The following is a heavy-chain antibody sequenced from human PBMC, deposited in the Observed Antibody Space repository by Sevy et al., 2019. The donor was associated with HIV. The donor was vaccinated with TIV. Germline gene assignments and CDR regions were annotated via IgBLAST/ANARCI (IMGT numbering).Heavy chain of an antibody. CDR1: GGSISSGGYY. D-gene: IGHD3-22*01. CDR3: ARGEYDSRLTGAFDF. CDR2: IYYSGST. V-gene: IGHV4-31*03. Sequence: SETLSLTCTVSGGSISSGGYYWSWIRQHPGKGLEWIGYIYYSGSTYYTPSLKSRVTISVDTSKNQFSLKLSSVTAADTAGYYCARGEYDSRLTGAFDFWGQGTMVTVSS. J-gene: IGHJ3*01.